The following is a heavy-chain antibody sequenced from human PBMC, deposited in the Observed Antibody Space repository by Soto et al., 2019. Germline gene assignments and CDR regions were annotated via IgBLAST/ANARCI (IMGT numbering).Heavy chain of an antibody. J-gene: IGHJ4*02. V-gene: IGHV4-39*01. D-gene: IGHD2-21*02. CDR2: IYYSGRT. Sequence: KPSETRSLTCIVSGESISSSSSYWGWIRQPPGKGLEWIGSIYYSGRTYYNPSFKRRVTITTDTSKNQFSLKLSSVTATDTAVYYCARQRTTVVTQAYFDHWGQGALVTVSS. CDR3: ARQRTTVVTQAYFDH. CDR1: GESISSSSSY.